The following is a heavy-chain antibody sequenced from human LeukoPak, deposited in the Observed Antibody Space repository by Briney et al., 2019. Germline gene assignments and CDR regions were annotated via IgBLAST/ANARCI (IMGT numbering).Heavy chain of an antibody. CDR1: GFTFSSYS. Sequence: GSLRLSCAASGFTFSSYSMNWVRQAPGKGLEWVSYISSSSSTIYYADSVKGPFTISRDNAKNSLYLQMNSLRAEDTAVYYCARLRGYSGYDRGVDWFDPWGQGTLVTVSS. V-gene: IGHV3-48*04. CDR3: ARLRGYSGYDRGVDWFDP. D-gene: IGHD5-12*01. CDR2: ISSSSSTI. J-gene: IGHJ5*02.